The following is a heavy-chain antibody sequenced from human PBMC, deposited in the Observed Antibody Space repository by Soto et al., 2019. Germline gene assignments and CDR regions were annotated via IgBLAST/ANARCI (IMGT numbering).Heavy chain of an antibody. D-gene: IGHD3-22*01. CDR3: ASHYYDSSGYVPSKERDAFDI. J-gene: IGHJ3*02. V-gene: IGHV1-18*01. CDR2: ISAYNGNT. CDR1: GYTFTSYG. Sequence: QVQLVQSGAEVKKPGASVKVSCKASGYTFTSYGISWVRQAPGQGLEWMGWISAYNGNTNYAQKLQGRVTMTTDTSTRTAYMELRSLRSDDTAVYYCASHYYDSSGYVPSKERDAFDIWGQGTMVTVSS.